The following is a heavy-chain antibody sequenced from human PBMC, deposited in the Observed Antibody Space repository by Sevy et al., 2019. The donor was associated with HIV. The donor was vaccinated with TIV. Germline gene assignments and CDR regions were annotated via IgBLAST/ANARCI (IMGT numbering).Heavy chain of an antibody. CDR2: INEDGTTK. D-gene: IGHD2-15*01. CDR3: ARAIGAATSY. Sequence: GGSLRLSCAGSGFIFSGYWMHWVRQAPGKVLEWVANINEDGTTKYYLDSVKGRFTISRDNAKNSVFLQMNSLRVDDTAVYYCARAIGAATSYWGQGTLVTVSS. V-gene: IGHV3-7*03. J-gene: IGHJ4*02. CDR1: GFIFSGYW.